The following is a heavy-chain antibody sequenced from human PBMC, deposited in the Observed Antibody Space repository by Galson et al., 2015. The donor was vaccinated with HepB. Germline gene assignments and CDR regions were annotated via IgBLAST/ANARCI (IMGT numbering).Heavy chain of an antibody. J-gene: IGHJ5*02. CDR1: GYTFTDYY. D-gene: IGHD3-22*01. CDR3: ARLPDYHDTSGYSHT. Sequence: SVKVSCKASGYTFTDYYIHWVRQAPGQGLEWMGWINPNNGDAKFAQNFQGRVTMTRDTSVSTAYMELSRLRSDDTAVYYCARLPDYHDTSGYSHTWGQGTLVTVSS. CDR2: INPNNGDA. V-gene: IGHV1-2*02.